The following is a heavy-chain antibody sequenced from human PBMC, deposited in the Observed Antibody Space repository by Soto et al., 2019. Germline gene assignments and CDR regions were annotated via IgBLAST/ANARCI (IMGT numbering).Heavy chain of an antibody. CDR3: AXWXXSSWFAVFFXX. CDR2: IIPKFGST. D-gene: IGHD6-13*01. CDR1: GDTFTSYS. Sequence: QGQLVQSGAEVKKPGSSVKVSCKSSGDTFTSYSIAWMRQAPGQGLEWMGGIIPKFGSTKYARKFQDXVTITADEXXXXXXXXXXXXXSXDTAVXFCAXWXXSSWFAVFFXXWGQ. J-gene: IGHJ1*01. V-gene: IGHV1-69*01.